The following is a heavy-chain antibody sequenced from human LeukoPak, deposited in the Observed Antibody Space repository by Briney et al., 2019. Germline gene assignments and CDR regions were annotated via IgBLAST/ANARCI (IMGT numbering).Heavy chain of an antibody. V-gene: IGHV4-4*02. CDR1: GGSISSSDW. J-gene: IGHJ6*03. Sequence: SGTLSLTCTVSGGSISSSDWWSWVRQPPGKGLEWIGEIYHSGSTNYNPSLKSRVTISVDKSKNQFSLRLSSVTAADTAVYYCARGGTVTPDWHYYMDVWGKGTTVTISS. CDR3: ARGGTVTPDWHYYMDV. D-gene: IGHD4-17*01. CDR2: IYHSGST.